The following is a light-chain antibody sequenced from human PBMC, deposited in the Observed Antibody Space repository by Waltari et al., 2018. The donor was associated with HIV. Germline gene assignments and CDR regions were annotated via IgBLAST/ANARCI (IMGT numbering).Light chain of an antibody. V-gene: IGLV1-40*01. Sequence: QSVLTQPPSVSGAPGQRVSISCTGSSSHIGAGYDVHWYQQLPGAAPKLLTYRNKTRPSGVPARFTGSESGTSTSLDITGVQPGDEGDYYCQAYDNSLSGLVFGGGTKLTVL. J-gene: IGLJ3*02. CDR2: RNK. CDR3: QAYDNSLSGLV. CDR1: SSHIGAGYD.